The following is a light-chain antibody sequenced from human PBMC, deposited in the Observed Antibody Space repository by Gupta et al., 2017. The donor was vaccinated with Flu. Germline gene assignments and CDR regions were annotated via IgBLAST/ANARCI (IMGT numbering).Light chain of an antibody. CDR2: GSS. V-gene: IGLV1-40*01. J-gene: IGLJ2*01. CDR3: QSYDNSLNVV. CDR1: SSNIGGGYD. Sequence: QSVLTQPPSVSGAPGQRVAISCTGSSSNIGGGYDVHWYQQVPGRAPNLLIYGSSNRPSGVPDRFSGSRSGTSASLAITGLQADDEAHYFCQSYDNSLNVVFGGGTKLTVL.